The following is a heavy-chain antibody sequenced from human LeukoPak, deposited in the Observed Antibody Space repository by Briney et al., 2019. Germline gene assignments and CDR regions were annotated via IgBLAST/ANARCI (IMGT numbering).Heavy chain of an antibody. Sequence: GGSLRLSCAASGFTFSDYYMIWIRQDPGKGLEWVSYISFSGSPTQYADSAKGRFTISSDNAKNSLYLQMNSLRDEDTAVYYCARDRAYYYDSSGYYYFDHWGQGTLVTVSS. CDR3: ARDRAYYYDSSGYYYFDH. D-gene: IGHD3-22*01. CDR1: GFTFSDYY. J-gene: IGHJ4*02. CDR2: ISFSGSPT. V-gene: IGHV3-11*01.